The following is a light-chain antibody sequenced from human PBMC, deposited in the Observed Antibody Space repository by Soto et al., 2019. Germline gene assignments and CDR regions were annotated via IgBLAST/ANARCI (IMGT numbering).Light chain of an antibody. CDR2: LNSDGSH. CDR3: QTWGTAIHDVV. CDR1: SGHSSYA. J-gene: IGLJ2*01. V-gene: IGLV4-69*01. Sequence: QPVLTQSLSASASLGASVKLTCTLSSGHSSYAIAWHQQQPEKGPRYLMKLNSDGSHSKGDGIPDRFSGSSSGAERHLTISSLQSEDEADYYCQTWGTAIHDVVFGGGTKLTVL.